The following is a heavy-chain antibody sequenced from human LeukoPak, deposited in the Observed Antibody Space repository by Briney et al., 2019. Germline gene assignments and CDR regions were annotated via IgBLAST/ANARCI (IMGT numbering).Heavy chain of an antibody. J-gene: IGHJ5*02. D-gene: IGHD5-12*01. Sequence: SVKVSCKASGGTLSSYAISWVRQAPGQGLEWMGGIIPIFGTANYAQKFQGRVTITADESTSTAYMELSSLRSEDTAVYYCAREESDYDNWFDPWGQGALVTVSS. V-gene: IGHV1-69*13. CDR1: GGTLSSYA. CDR3: AREESDYDNWFDP. CDR2: IIPIFGTA.